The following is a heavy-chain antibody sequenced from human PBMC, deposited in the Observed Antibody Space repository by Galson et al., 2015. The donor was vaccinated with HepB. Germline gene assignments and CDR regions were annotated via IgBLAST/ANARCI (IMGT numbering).Heavy chain of an antibody. J-gene: IGHJ5*02. D-gene: IGHD3-22*01. CDR3: ARRVSYYDSSGYYYVHWFDP. CDR1: GGSISSSSYY. V-gene: IGHV4-39*01. Sequence: LSLTCTVSGGSISSSSYYWGWIRQPPGKGLEWIGSIYYSGSTYYNPSLKSRVTISVDTSKNQFSLKLSSVTAADTAVYYCARRVSYYDSSGYYYVHWFDPWGQGTLVTVSS. CDR2: IYYSGST.